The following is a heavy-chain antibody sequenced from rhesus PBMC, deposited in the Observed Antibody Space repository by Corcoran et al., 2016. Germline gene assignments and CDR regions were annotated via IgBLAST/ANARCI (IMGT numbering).Heavy chain of an antibody. CDR1: GYTVTELS. J-gene: IGHJ5-2*02. CDR3: ARVSTFGGSLDV. V-gene: IGHV1-156*01. CDR2: VDPAYGEI. D-gene: IGHD2-15*01. Sequence: EVQLVQSGAEVKKPGASVKVSCKVSGYTVTELSMHWGRPAPGQGLEWMGGVDPAYGEIIHAEKFQGRVTMTEDTSTDTAYMELSSLRSEDTAVYYCARVSTFGGSLDVWGRGVLVTVSS.